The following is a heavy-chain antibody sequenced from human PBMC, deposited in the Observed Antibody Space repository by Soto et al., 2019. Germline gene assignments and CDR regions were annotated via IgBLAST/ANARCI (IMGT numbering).Heavy chain of an antibody. CDR3: ARHNYDTSGYYHYYYGMDV. CDR2: INHSGST. V-gene: IGHV4-34*01. Sequence: QVQLQQWGAGLLKPSETLSLTCAVYGGSGGSFSGYYWSWIRQPPGKGLEWIGEINHSGSTHYNPSPKSRITISVDTSKNQFSLKLSSVTAADTAVYYCARHNYDTSGYYHYYYGMDVWGQGTTVTVSS. D-gene: IGHD3-22*01. J-gene: IGHJ6*02. CDR1: GGSGGSFSGYY.